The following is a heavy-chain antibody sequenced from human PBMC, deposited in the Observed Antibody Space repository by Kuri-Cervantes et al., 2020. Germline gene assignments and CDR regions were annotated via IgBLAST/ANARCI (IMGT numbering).Heavy chain of an antibody. CDR1: GFTFSSYA. CDR2: ISYDGSNK. CDR3: AKEGSRRDGYNCWFDP. Sequence: GGSLRLSCAASGFTFSSYAMHWVRRAPGKGLEWVAVISYDGSNKYYADSVKGRFTISRDNSKNTLYLQMNSLRAEDTAIYYCAKEGSRRDGYNCWFDPWGHGTLVTVSS. V-gene: IGHV3-30-3*01. D-gene: IGHD5-24*01. J-gene: IGHJ5*02.